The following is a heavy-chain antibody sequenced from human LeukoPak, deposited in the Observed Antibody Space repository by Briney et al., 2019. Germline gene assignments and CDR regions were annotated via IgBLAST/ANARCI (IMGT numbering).Heavy chain of an antibody. D-gene: IGHD3-3*01. V-gene: IGHV4-59*01. J-gene: IGHJ4*02. CDR2: IYYSGST. CDR1: GGSISSYY. Sequence: SETLSLTCTVSGGSISSYYWSWVRQPPGKGLEWVGYIYYSGSTNYNPSLKSRVTISVATSKNQFSLKLSSVTAADTAVYYCARAAIWSGYYRAHFDYWGQGTLVTVSS. CDR3: ARAAIWSGYYRAHFDY.